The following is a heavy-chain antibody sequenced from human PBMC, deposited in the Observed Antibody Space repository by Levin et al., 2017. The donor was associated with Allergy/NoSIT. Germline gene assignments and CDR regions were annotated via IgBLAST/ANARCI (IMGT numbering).Heavy chain of an antibody. CDR1: GGSMSSYY. D-gene: IGHD6-19*01. CDR3: ARAGGIAVAVDY. CDR2: IYYSGST. V-gene: IGHV4-59*01. Sequence: SETLSLTCTVSGGSMSSYYWSWIRQAPGKGLEWIGYIYYSGSTNYNPFLKSRVTISVDTSKNQFSLKLSSVTAADTAVYYCARAGGIAVAVDYWGQGTLVTVSS. J-gene: IGHJ4*02.